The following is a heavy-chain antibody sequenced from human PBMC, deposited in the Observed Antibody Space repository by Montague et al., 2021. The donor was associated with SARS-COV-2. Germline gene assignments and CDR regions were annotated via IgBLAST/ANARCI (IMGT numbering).Heavy chain of an antibody. CDR3: ARLRDGVVPSPILGVGPYYSYYYMDV. CDR1: GTSFSGYY. D-gene: IGHD3-10*01. CDR2: ISHGGST. Sequence: SETLSLTCAVHGTSFSGYYWNWIRQPPGKWLEWIGEISHGGSTKXSPSLKSRLTISADTSKNQFSLKLTSVAAADTAVYYCARLRDGVVPSPILGVGPYYSYYYMDVWGRGTTVTVSS. V-gene: IGHV4-34*01. J-gene: IGHJ6*03.